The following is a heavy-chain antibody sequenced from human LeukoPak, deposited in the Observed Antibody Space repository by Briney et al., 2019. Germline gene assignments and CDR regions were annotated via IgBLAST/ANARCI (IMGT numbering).Heavy chain of an antibody. V-gene: IGHV1-69*01. CDR3: ARITMVRGTYYYYMDV. J-gene: IGHJ6*03. Sequence: AAVNVSCKASGGTFSSYAISGVRQAPAQGLEWMGGIIPIFGTANYAQKFQGRVTITADESTSTAYMELSSLRSEDTAVYYCARITMVRGTYYYYMDVWGKGTTVTVSS. CDR2: IIPIFGTA. D-gene: IGHD3-10*01. CDR1: GGTFSSYA.